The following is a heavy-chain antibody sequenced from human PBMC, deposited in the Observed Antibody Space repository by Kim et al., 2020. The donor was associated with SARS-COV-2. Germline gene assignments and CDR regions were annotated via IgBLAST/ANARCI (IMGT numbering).Heavy chain of an antibody. V-gene: IGHV4-39*01. J-gene: IGHJ4*02. D-gene: IGHD3-3*01. CDR3: ARRGWDDFWSGPYY. Sequence: NPSLKRRVTISVDTSKNQFSLKLSSVTAADTAVYYCARRGWDDFWSGPYYWGQGTLVTVSS.